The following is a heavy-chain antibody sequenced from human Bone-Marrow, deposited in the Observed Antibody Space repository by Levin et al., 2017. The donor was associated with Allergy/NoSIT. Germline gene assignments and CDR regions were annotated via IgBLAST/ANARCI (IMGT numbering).Heavy chain of an antibody. V-gene: IGHV3-21*01. D-gene: IGHD6-13*01. CDR3: ARDGSSSSWYTDWFDP. CDR2: ISSSSSYI. J-gene: IGHJ5*02. Sequence: GGSLRLSCAASGFTFSSYSMNWVRQAPGKGLEWVSSISSSSSYIYYADSVKGRFTISRDNAKNSLYLQMNSLRAEDTAVYYCARDGSSSSWYTDWFDPWGQGTLVTVSS. CDR1: GFTFSSYS.